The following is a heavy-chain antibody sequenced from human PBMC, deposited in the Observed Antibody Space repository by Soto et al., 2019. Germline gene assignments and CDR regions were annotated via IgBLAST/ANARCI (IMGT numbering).Heavy chain of an antibody. CDR2: ISFDGDIT. Sequence: QVHLVQSGGGVVHPGSSLRLSCADSGYNFISYAFHWVRQAPGQGLEWLAAISFDGDITYYRDSVKGRFTISKENSKNTVFLQMNGLRHEDTAVYFCASALLKSKRGGLGYDYGMDVWGQGTTVTVSS. V-gene: IGHV3-30-3*01. CDR3: ASALLKSKRGGLGYDYGMDV. J-gene: IGHJ6*02. CDR1: GYNFISYA. D-gene: IGHD5-12*01.